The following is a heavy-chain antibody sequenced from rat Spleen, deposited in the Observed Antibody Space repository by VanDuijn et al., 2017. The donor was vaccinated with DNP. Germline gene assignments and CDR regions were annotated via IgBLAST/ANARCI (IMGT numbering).Heavy chain of an antibody. Sequence: EVQLVESGGGLVQPGRSLKLSCTASGFTFSDYAMAWVRQSPEKDLEWVATITYDGSSTFYRDSVKGRFTISRDDAKNTLYLQMDSLRSEDTATYYCTTVYGGYSGWFASWGQGTLVTVSS. CDR2: ITYDGSST. CDR3: TTVYGGYSGWFAS. CDR1: GFTFSDYA. J-gene: IGHJ3*01. V-gene: IGHV5-7*01. D-gene: IGHD1-11*01.